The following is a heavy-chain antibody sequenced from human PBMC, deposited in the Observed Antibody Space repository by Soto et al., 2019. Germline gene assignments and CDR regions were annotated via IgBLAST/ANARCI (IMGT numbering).Heavy chain of an antibody. J-gene: IGHJ5*02. CDR2: FDPEDCET. Sequence: ASVKVSCKVSGYTLTELSMHWVRQAPGKGLEWMGGFDPEDCETIYAQKFQGRVTMTEDTSTDTAYMELSSLISEDTAVYYCAPCPLTIFGVVIPNWFDPWGQGTLVTVPS. CDR3: APCPLTIFGVVIPNWFDP. V-gene: IGHV1-24*01. D-gene: IGHD3-3*01. CDR1: GYTLTELS.